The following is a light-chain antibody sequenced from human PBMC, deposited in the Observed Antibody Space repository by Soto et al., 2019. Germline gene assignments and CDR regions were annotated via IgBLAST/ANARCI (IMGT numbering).Light chain of an antibody. V-gene: IGKV3-11*01. Sequence: EIVLTQSPATLSLSPGERGTLSCRASQSVSSYLAWYQQKPGQAPRLLIYDASNRATGIPARFSGSGSGTDFTLTISSLENEDFAVYYCQQRSNWTRTFGQGTKVDIK. CDR2: DAS. CDR3: QQRSNWTRT. CDR1: QSVSSY. J-gene: IGKJ1*01.